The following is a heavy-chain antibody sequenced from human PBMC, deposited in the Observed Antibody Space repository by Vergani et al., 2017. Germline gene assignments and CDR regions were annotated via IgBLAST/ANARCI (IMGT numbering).Heavy chain of an antibody. J-gene: IGHJ6*03. CDR2: IYWNDDQ. D-gene: IGHD1-7*01. CDR3: VYRKNECGTAGCFYTFYYYYHMDV. Sequence: QITLKESGPTLVKPTQTLTLTCTFSGFSLNTRGVSVAWIRHPPGKALDWLAIIYWNDDQHYRPSLNNRVTITKDTPKNQVVLTMTNMDYVDTGTYYCVYRKNECGTAGCFYTFYYYYHMDVWGKGTTVTVSS. CDR1: GFSLNTRGVS. V-gene: IGHV2-5*04.